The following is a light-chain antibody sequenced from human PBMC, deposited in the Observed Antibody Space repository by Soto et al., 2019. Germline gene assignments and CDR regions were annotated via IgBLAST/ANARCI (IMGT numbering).Light chain of an antibody. J-gene: IGKJ1*01. V-gene: IGKV3-15*01. CDR2: GAS. CDR1: ERVSNN. CDR3: QQYSIWRT. Sequence: IVMPQYPATLSLSPGERATLSCRASERVSNNLAWYQQKAGQAPRLLIYGASTRATGIPARFSGSGSGTEFTLTISSLESEDFAVYYCQQYSIWRTFGQGTKVDIK.